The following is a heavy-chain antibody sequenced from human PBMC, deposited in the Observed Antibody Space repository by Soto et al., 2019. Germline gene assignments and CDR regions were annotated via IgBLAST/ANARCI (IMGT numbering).Heavy chain of an antibody. CDR2: TYQSGSA. J-gene: IGHJ6*02. Sequence: SETLSLTCTVSGSSISSGGYSWTWIRQSPGKGLEWIGYTYQSGSAYYNPSLKSRVTISVDRSKNQFSLNLTSVTAADTAVYYCARDYYGMDVWGQGTTVTV. CDR1: GSSISSGGYS. CDR3: ARDYYGMDV. V-gene: IGHV4-30-2*06.